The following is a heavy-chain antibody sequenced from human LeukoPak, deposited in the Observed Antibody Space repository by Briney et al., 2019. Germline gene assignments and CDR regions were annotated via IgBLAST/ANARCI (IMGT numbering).Heavy chain of an antibody. Sequence: PSETLSLTCTVSGGSISSGDYYWSWIRQPPGKGLEWIGSVYYTGAPYYNPSLKSRVTISIDTSKKHFSLKLTSVTAADTAVYYCARGAPPQNWGQGTLVTVSS. CDR1: GGSISSGDYY. CDR3: ARGAPPQN. J-gene: IGHJ4*02. CDR2: VYYTGAP. V-gene: IGHV4-39*07.